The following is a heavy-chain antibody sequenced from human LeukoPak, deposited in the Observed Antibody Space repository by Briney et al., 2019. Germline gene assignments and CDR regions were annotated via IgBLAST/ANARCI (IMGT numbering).Heavy chain of an antibody. D-gene: IGHD5-24*01. V-gene: IGHV1-2*02. CDR2: INPNNGVT. CDR3: ALGRRDGYNYADY. CDR1: GYTFTGYY. J-gene: IGHJ4*02. Sequence: ASVKVSCKASGYTFTGYYIHWVRQAPGQGLEWIGWINPNNGVTNYAQKFHDRVTMTRDASISTACMELSRLTSDDTALYYCALGRRDGYNYADYWGQGTLVTVSS.